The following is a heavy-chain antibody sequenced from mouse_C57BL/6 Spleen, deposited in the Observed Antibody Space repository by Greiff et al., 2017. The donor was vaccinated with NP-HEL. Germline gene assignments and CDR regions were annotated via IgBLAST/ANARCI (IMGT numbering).Heavy chain of an antibody. D-gene: IGHD1-1*01. CDR2: IYPGDGDT. CDR3: ARHYYGSRNFDY. J-gene: IGHJ2*01. CDR1: GYAFSSYW. V-gene: IGHV1-80*01. Sequence: QVTLKESGAELVKPGASVKISCKASGYAFSSYWMNWVKQRPGKGLEWIGQIYPGDGDTNYNGKFKGKATLTADKSSSTAYMQLSSLTSEDSAVYFCARHYYGSRNFDYWGQGTTLTVSS.